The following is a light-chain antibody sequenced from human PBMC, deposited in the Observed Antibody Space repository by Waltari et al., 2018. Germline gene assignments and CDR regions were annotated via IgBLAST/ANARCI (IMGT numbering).Light chain of an antibody. CDR3: QQYSSFST. CDR2: MAS. J-gene: IGKJ2*01. V-gene: IGKV1-5*03. CDR1: QSVGTW. Sequence: DIQLTPSPSTLSASVGYRVTISCRASQSVGTWLPWYQQKPGKAPKLLIYMASSLDSGVTSRFSGSGSGTDFTLTISSLQPDDFATYSCQQYSSFSTFGQGTKV.